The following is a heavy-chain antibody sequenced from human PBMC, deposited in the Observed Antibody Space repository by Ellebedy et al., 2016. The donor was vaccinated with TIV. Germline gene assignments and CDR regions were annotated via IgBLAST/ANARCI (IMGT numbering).Heavy chain of an antibody. D-gene: IGHD3-16*01. V-gene: IGHV3-48*03. CDR2: ISGSASVT. J-gene: IGHJ5*02. CDR3: ARSYGARTSGP. Sequence: GESLKISCAVSGFTFSSYEMNWVRQAPGKGLEWVSYISGSASVTAYADSVKGRFTISRDNARTSLYLPMNSLRVDDTAMYYCARSYGARTSGPWGQGTLVTVSS. CDR1: GFTFSSYE.